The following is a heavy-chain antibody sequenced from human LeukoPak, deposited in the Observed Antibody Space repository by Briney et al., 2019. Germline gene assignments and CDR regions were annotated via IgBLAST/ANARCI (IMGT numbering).Heavy chain of an antibody. CDR3: ARYYDSRGISPGAFDI. CDR2: IYYSGST. Sequence: KPSETLSLTCTVSGGSISSYYWSWIRQPPGKGLEWIGYIYYSGSTNYNPSLKSRVTISVDTSKNQFSLKLSPVTAADTAVYSCARYYDSRGISPGAFDIWGQGTMVTVSS. J-gene: IGHJ3*02. D-gene: IGHD3-22*01. V-gene: IGHV4-59*01. CDR1: GGSISSYY.